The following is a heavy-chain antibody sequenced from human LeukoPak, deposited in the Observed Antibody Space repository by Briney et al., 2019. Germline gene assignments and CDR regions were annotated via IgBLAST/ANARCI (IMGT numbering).Heavy chain of an antibody. CDR2: INSDGSST. CDR1: GFTFRSYA. J-gene: IGHJ4*02. CDR3: AREPLQEGYFDY. Sequence: GRSLRLSCVASGFTFRSYAMHWVRQAPGKGLEWVSRINSDGSSTSYADSVKGRFTISRDNAKNTLYLQMNSLRAEDTAVYYCAREPLQEGYFDYWGQGTLVTVSS. V-gene: IGHV3-74*01.